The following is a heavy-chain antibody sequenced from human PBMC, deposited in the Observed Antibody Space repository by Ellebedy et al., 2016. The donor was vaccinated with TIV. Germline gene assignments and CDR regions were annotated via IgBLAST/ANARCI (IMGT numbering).Heavy chain of an antibody. V-gene: IGHV7-4-1*02. J-gene: IGHJ4*02. CDR3: ARARVDYWIDV. CDR1: GYTFRNYA. Sequence: AASVKVSCKASGYTFRNYAINWVRQAPGQGLEWMGWFYTNTGNPTYAQDFTGRFVFSLDTSVNTLYLQISGLKVEDTAMYFCARARVDYWIDVWGQGTLVTVSS. CDR2: FYTNTGNP. D-gene: IGHD1-1*01.